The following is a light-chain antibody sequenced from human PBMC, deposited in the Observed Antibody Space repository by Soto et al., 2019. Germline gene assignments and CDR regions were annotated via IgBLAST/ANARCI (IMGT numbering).Light chain of an antibody. V-gene: IGKV1-5*01. CDR1: RTISSW. Sequence: DIQMTQSPSSLSASVGDRVTTTCRASRTISSWLAWYQQKPGKAPKLLIYDASSLEGGVPSRFSGSGYGAEFTLTITSLQPDDVATYYCQQYSSYSPYTFGQGTRLEIK. CDR2: DAS. CDR3: QQYSSYSPYT. J-gene: IGKJ5*01.